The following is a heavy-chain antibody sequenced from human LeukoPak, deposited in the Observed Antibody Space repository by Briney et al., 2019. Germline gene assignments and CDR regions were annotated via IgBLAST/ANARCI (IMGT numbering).Heavy chain of an antibody. D-gene: IGHD3-3*01. CDR3: ATGRLLEWPLDY. CDR1: GGSISSYY. J-gene: IGHJ4*02. V-gene: IGHV4-59*08. Sequence: SETLSLTCTVSGGSISSYYWSWIRQPPGKGLERIGYIYYSGSTNYNPSLKSRVTISVDTSKNQFSLKLSSVTAADTAVYYCATGRLLEWPLDYWGQGTLVTVSS. CDR2: IYYSGST.